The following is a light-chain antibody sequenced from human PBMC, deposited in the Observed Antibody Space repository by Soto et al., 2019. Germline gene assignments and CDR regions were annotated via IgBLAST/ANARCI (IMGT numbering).Light chain of an antibody. CDR2: DAS. CDR1: QSISSY. V-gene: IGKV1-39*01. Sequence: DIQMTQSPSSLSASVGDRVTITCRASQSISSYLNWYQQKPGKAPQLLIYDASSLQSGVPSRFSGSGSGTDFTLTISSLQPEDFATYYCQQSYSTPYTFGQGTKLEIK. CDR3: QQSYSTPYT. J-gene: IGKJ2*01.